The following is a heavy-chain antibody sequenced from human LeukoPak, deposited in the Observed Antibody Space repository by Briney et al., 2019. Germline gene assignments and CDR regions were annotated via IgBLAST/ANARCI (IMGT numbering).Heavy chain of an antibody. CDR1: GFTFTDYW. CDR2: IKQDGSDK. Sequence: GGSLRLSCAASGFTFTDYWMIWVRQAPGKGLEWVASIKQDGSDKAYVDSVKGRFTISRDNAWTSTSLQMNSLRVEDTAVYYCVRGNPMDVWGQGTTVTVS. J-gene: IGHJ6*02. V-gene: IGHV3-7*01. CDR3: VRGNPMDV.